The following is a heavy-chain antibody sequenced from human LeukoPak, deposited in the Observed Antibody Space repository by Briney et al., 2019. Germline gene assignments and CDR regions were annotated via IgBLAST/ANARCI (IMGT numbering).Heavy chain of an antibody. V-gene: IGHV4-34*01. Sequence: AETLSLTCAVYGGSFRGHYWSWIRQPPGKGLEWIGEINHSGSTNYNPSLKSRVTISLDTSMKKFSLKLNSVTAADTAVYYCASTERCSTTCPLDYWGQGTLVTVSS. CDR1: GGSFRGHY. CDR3: ASTERCSTTCPLDY. CDR2: INHSGST. J-gene: IGHJ4*02. D-gene: IGHD2-2*01.